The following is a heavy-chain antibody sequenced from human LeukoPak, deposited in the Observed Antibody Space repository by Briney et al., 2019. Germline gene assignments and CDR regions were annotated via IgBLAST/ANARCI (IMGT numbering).Heavy chain of an antibody. Sequence: ASVKVSCKVSGASLSETSIHWVRQAPGQGLEWMGWINPDSGDTNYEQKFQDWVTMTRDTSVNTVYMELSSLKSDDTAVYYCARVGYYYGAGSHFKALDSWGQGTLVIVSS. CDR1: GASLSETS. D-gene: IGHD3-10*01. J-gene: IGHJ4*02. CDR2: INPDSGDT. V-gene: IGHV1-2*04. CDR3: ARVGYYYGAGSHFKALDS.